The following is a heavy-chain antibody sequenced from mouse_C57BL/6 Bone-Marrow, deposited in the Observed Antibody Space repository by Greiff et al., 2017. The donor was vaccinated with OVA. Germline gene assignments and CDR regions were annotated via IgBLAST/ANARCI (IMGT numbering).Heavy chain of an antibody. Sequence: QVQLQQPGAELVMPGASVKLSCKASGYTFTSYWMHWVKQRPGQGLEWIGEIDPSDSYTNYNQKFKGKSTLTVDKSSSTAYMQLSSLTSEDSAVYYCAREDYYGSSYEWFAYWCQGTLVTVSA. CDR1: GYTFTSYW. CDR3: AREDYYGSSYEWFAY. CDR2: IDPSDSYT. D-gene: IGHD1-1*01. J-gene: IGHJ3*01. V-gene: IGHV1-69*01.